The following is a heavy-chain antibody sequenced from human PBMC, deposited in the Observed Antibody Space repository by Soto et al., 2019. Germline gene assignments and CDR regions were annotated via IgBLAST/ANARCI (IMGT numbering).Heavy chain of an antibody. Sequence: QVQLVQSGAEVKKPGASVKVSCKASGYTFSTYGVSWVRQAPGQGLEWMGWISGYDGDTNYAQKIRGRVTMTTDTATSTADLELRSLRSDYTAGYYCVRALEYCGGYCYEEVFDIWGQGTMVTVSS. D-gene: IGHD2-21*02. CDR2: ISGYDGDT. J-gene: IGHJ3*02. V-gene: IGHV1-18*01. CDR3: VRALEYCGGYCYEEVFDI. CDR1: GYTFSTYG.